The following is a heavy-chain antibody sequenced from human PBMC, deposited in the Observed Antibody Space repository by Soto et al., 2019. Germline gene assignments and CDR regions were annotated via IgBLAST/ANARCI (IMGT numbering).Heavy chain of an antibody. CDR2: ISPHNRNT. CDR1: GYTFGHFY. V-gene: IGHV1-18*01. CDR3: ARDEGGYDILTGYYKAHNFDQ. J-gene: IGHJ4*02. Sequence: ASVKVSCKASGYTFGHFYITWVRQAPGQGLEWMGAISPHNRNTNYAEKFRGRVTMTTDTSTTTAYMELRSLRSDDTAVYYCARDEGGYDILTGYYKAHNFDQWGQGALVTGS. D-gene: IGHD3-9*01.